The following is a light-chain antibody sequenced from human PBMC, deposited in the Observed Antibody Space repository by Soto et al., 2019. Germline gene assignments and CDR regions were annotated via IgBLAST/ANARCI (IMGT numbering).Light chain of an antibody. J-gene: IGKJ1*01. CDR1: QSISSW. V-gene: IGKV1-5*03. CDR3: QHFNSYPWT. Sequence: DIQMTQSPSTLSASVGDRVTITCRASQSISSWLAWYQQKPGTAPKLLINKASSLESGVPSRFSGSGSGTEFTLTISSLQPDDFATYYCQHFNSYPWTFGQGTKVDIK. CDR2: KAS.